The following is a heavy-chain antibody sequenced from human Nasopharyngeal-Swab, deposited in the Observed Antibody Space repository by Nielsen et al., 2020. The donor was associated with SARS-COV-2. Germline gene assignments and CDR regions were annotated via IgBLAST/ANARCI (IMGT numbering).Heavy chain of an antibody. V-gene: IGHV3-30*03. CDR1: GFTFSSYS. CDR3: ARLGGSSWYFDY. D-gene: IGHD6-13*01. J-gene: IGHJ4*02. CDR2: ISYDGSNK. Sequence: SLKTSCAASGFTFSSYSMYWVRHAPGTGLALVAVISYDGSNKYYADSVKGRFTISRDNSKNTLYLQMNSLRAEDTAVYYCARLGGSSWYFDYWGQGTLVTVSS.